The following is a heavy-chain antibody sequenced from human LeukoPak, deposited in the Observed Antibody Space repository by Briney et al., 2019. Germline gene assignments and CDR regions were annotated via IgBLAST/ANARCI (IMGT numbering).Heavy chain of an antibody. CDR1: GGSFSGYY. CDR2: INHSGST. J-gene: IGHJ5*02. V-gene: IGHV4-34*01. CDR3: ARRSRGYGYWFDL. D-gene: IGHD3-10*01. Sequence: SETLSLTCAVYGGSFSGYYWSWIRQPPGKGLEWIGEINHSGSTNYNPSLKSRVTISVDTSRNQFSLKLSSVTAADTAVYYCARRSRGYGYWFDLWGQGTLVTVSS.